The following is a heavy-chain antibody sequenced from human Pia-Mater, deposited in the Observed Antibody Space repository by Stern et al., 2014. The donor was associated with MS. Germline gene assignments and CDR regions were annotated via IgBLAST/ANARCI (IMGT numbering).Heavy chain of an antibody. V-gene: IGHV4-39*01. CDR2: IDDTGRP. D-gene: IGHD4-11*01. CDR1: GGSISSSYY. CDR3: VRQVTVRSRFDY. Sequence: QLQLQESGPGLVKPSETLSRTCTVSGGSISSSYYWGWIRQSSGKGLEWIGSIDDTGRPFYTPSLKGRVPISEDPSNNQFSLKLSSVTAADTAVYYCVRQVTVRSRFDYWGQGTLVTVSS. J-gene: IGHJ4*02.